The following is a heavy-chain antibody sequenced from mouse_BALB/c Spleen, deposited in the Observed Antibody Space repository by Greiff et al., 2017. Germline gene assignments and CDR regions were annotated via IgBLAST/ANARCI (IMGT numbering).Heavy chain of an antibody. CDR3: ARGYYGLDY. V-gene: IGHV5-17*02. CDR1: GFTFSSFG. Sequence: EVKVVESGGGLVQPGGSRKLSCAASGFTFSSFGMHWVRQAPEKGLEWVAYISSGSSTIYYADTVKGRFTISRDNPKNTLFLQMTSLRSEDTAMYYCARGYYGLDYWGQGTTLTVSS. CDR2: ISSGSSTI. J-gene: IGHJ2*01. D-gene: IGHD1-2*01.